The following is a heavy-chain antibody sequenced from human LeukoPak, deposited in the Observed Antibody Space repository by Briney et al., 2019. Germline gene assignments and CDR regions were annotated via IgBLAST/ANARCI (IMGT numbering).Heavy chain of an antibody. CDR3: ARDVGSRSPGY. J-gene: IGHJ4*02. V-gene: IGHV4-4*02. D-gene: IGHD3-10*01. Sequence: SETLSLTCGVSGGSISSNNWWSWVRQPPGKGLEWIGETYHSGSTNYNPSLKGRVTISVDKTKNQFSLKLTSVTAADTAVYYCARDVGSRSPGYWGQGTLVTVSS. CDR2: TYHSGST. CDR1: GGSISSNNW.